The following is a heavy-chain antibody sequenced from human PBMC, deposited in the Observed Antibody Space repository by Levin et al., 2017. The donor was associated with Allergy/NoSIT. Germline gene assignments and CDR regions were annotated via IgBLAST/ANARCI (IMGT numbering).Heavy chain of an antibody. CDR3: AKTSGGGTVATDY. CDR1: GFTFSSYG. V-gene: IGHV3-30*18. CDR2: ISYDGSNK. D-gene: IGHD4-23*01. J-gene: IGHJ4*02. Sequence: GGSLRLSCAASGFTFSSYGMHWVRQAPGKGLEWVAVISYDGSNKYYADSVKGRFTISRDNSKNTLYLQMNSLRAEDTAVYYCAKTSGGGTVATDYWGQGTLVTVSS.